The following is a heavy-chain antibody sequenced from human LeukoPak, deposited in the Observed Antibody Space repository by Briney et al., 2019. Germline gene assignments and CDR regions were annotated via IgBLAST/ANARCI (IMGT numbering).Heavy chain of an antibody. D-gene: IGHD2-2*01. CDR1: GYTFTSYY. Sequence: ASVKVSCKASGYTFTSYYMHWVRQAPGQGLEWMGIINPSGGSTSYAQKFQGRVTMTRDTSTSTVYMELSSLRSEDTAVYYCARVGGDIVVVPASLDYWGQGTLVTVSS. CDR3: ARVGGDIVVVPASLDY. V-gene: IGHV1-46*01. CDR2: INPSGGST. J-gene: IGHJ4*02.